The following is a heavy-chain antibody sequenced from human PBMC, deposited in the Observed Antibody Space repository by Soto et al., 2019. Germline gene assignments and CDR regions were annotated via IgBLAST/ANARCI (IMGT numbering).Heavy chain of an antibody. D-gene: IGHD1-26*01. V-gene: IGHV4-61*01. Sequence: QVQLQESGPGLVKPSETLSLTCTVSGGSVSSGSYYWSWIRQPPGKGLEWIGYIYYSGSTNYNPSLKSRVTISVDTSKNQFSLKLSSVTAADTAVYYWARAGLGDGSDYWGQGTLVTVSS. CDR3: ARAGLGDGSDY. J-gene: IGHJ4*02. CDR1: GGSVSSGSYY. CDR2: IYYSGST.